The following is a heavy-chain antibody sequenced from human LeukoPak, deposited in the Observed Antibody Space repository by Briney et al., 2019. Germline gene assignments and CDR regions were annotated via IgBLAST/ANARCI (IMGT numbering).Heavy chain of an antibody. CDR3: ARSNSFYYDS. Sequence: PSETLSLTCTVSGGSFSSSGSYWRWIRQPPGRGLEWFAYIYYSGSTTYNPPLKSRVIISVDTSKNQFSLRLSSVTAADTAVYYCARSNSFYYDSWGQGTLVTVSS. J-gene: IGHJ5*02. CDR1: GGSFSSSGSY. D-gene: IGHD3-16*01. V-gene: IGHV4-61*08. CDR2: IYYSGST.